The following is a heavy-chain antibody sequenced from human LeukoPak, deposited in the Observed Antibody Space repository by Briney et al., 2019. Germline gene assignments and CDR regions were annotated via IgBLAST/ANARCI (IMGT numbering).Heavy chain of an antibody. Sequence: GSSVKVSCKASGGTFSSYAISWVRQAPGQGLEWMGRIIPILGIANYAQKFQGRVTITADKSTSTAYMELSSLRSEDTAVYYCARSRYDSSGCYVQYYFDYWGQGTLVTVSS. CDR3: ARSRYDSSGCYVQYYFDY. D-gene: IGHD3-22*01. J-gene: IGHJ4*02. V-gene: IGHV1-69*04. CDR1: GGTFSSYA. CDR2: IIPILGIA.